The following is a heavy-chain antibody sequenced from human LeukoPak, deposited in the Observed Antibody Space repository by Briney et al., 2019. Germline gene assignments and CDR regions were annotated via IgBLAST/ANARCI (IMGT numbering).Heavy chain of an antibody. J-gene: IGHJ6*03. V-gene: IGHV1-2*02. CDR1: GFTFTGYY. D-gene: IGHD2/OR15-2a*01. Sequence: ASVKVSCKASGFTFTGYYIHWVRQAPGQGLEWMGWINPNSGGTNYAQKFQGRVTMTWDTSISTAYVELSGLRSDDTAVYYCARRKRIDMDVWGKGTTVTVSS. CDR2: INPNSGGT. CDR3: ARRKRIDMDV.